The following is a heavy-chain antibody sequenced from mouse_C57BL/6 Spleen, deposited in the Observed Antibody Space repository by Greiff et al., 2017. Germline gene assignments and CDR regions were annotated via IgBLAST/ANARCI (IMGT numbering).Heavy chain of an antibody. CDR2: IWSGGST. Sequence: VQLQQSGPGLVQPSQSLSITCTVSGFSLTSYGVHWVRQSPGKGLEWLGVIWSGGSTDYNAAFISRLSISKDNSKSQVFFKMSSLQADDTAIYYCARGGPYFDYWGQGTTLTVSS. V-gene: IGHV2-2*01. J-gene: IGHJ2*01. CDR1: GFSLTSYG. CDR3: ARGGPYFDY. D-gene: IGHD3-3*01.